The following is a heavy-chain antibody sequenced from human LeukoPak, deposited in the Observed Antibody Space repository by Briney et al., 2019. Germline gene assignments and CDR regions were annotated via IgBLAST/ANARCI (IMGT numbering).Heavy chain of an antibody. V-gene: IGHV3-33*01. J-gene: IGHJ4*02. D-gene: IGHD1-1*01. Sequence: GGSLRLSCAASGFTFSSYGMHWVRQAPGKGLEWVAVIWYDGSNKYYADSVKGRFTISRDNSKNTLYLQMNSLRAEHTAVYYCARDLRRGTFDYWGQGTLVTVSS. CDR1: GFTFSSYG. CDR2: IWYDGSNK. CDR3: ARDLRRGTFDY.